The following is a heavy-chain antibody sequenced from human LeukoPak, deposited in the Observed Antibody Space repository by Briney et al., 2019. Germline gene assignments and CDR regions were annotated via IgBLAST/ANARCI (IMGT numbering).Heavy chain of an antibody. V-gene: IGHV3-23*01. CDR1: GFTFSSYS. CDR3: AKGEEYSSAFDY. D-gene: IGHD6-6*01. J-gene: IGHJ4*02. CDR2: ISGSGGST. Sequence: PGGSLRLSCAASGFTFSSYSMNWVRQAPGKGLEWVSAISGSGGSTYYADSVKGRFTISRDNSKNTLYLQMNSLRAEDTAVYYCAKGEEYSSAFDYWGQGTLVTVSS.